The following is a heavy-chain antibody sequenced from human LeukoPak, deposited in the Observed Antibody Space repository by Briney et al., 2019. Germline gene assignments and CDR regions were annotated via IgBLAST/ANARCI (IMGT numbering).Heavy chain of an antibody. Sequence: NPGGSLRLSCAASGFTFSSHGMNWVRQAPGKGLEWVSGISPSGGITYYTDSVKGRFTISRDNSKNTQSLQMNSLRAEDTAVYYCAKDDDWGRYKHWGQGTLVTVSS. CDR1: GFTFSSHG. D-gene: IGHD3-16*01. CDR2: ISPSGGIT. V-gene: IGHV3-23*01. J-gene: IGHJ1*01. CDR3: AKDDDWGRYKH.